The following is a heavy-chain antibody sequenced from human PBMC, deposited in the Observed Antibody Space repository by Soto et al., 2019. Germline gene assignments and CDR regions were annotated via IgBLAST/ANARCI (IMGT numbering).Heavy chain of an antibody. J-gene: IGHJ4*02. CDR3: ARDGGREYYDSSGYYLG. CDR2: IYSGGST. V-gene: IGHV3-53*02. D-gene: IGHD3-22*01. Sequence: EVQLVETGGGLIQPGGSLRLSCAASGFTVSSNYMSWVRQAPGKGLEWVSVIYSGGSTYYAYSVKGRFTISRDNSKNTLYLQMNSLRAEDTAVYYCARDGGREYYDSSGYYLGWGQGTLVTVSS. CDR1: GFTVSSNY.